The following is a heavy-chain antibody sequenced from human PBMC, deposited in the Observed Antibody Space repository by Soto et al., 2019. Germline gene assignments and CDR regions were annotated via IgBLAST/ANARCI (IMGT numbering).Heavy chain of an antibody. J-gene: IGHJ4*01. CDR1: GGSISSYY. V-gene: IGHV4-59*12. Sequence: PSETLSLTCTVSGGSISSYYWSWIRQPPGKGLEWIGYIYYSGSTNYNPSLRSRVTMSLDKSKNQLSLILYSVTAADTGVYYCARYSAASGTYYFDYWGQGTLVTVSS. CDR3: ARYSAASGTYYFDY. CDR2: IYYSGST. D-gene: IGHD6-13*01.